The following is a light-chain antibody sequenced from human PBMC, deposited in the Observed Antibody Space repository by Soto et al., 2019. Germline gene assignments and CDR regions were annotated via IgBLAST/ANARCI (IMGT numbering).Light chain of an antibody. CDR1: QSVSSSY. V-gene: IGKV3-20*01. Sequence: EIVLTQSPGTLSLSPGERATLSCRASQSVSSSYLAWYQQKPGQAPRLLIYGASSRATGIPDRFSGSGSGTDFTLTISRLAPEDFGVYYCQQYGSSLLTFGGGTKVEIK. CDR2: GAS. J-gene: IGKJ4*01. CDR3: QQYGSSLLT.